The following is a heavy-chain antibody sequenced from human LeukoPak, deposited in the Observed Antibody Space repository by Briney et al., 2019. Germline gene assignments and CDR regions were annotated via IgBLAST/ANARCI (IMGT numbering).Heavy chain of an antibody. CDR3: ARSRLPGGYYYYYMDV. J-gene: IGHJ6*03. Sequence: MSSETLSLTCAVYGGSFSGYYWSWIRQPPGKGLEWIGEINHSGSTNYNPSLKSRVTISVDTSKNQFSLKLSSVTAADTAVYYCARSRLPGGYYYYYMDVWGKGTTVTISS. D-gene: IGHD1-26*01. CDR1: GGSFSGYY. V-gene: IGHV4-34*01. CDR2: INHSGST.